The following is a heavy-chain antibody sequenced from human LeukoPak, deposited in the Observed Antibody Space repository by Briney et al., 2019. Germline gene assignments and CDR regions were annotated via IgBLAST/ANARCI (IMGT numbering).Heavy chain of an antibody. CDR3: ARGPVAGVPYDY. J-gene: IGHJ4*02. CDR1: GYTFTGYY. D-gene: IGHD6-19*01. Sequence: GASVKVSCKASGYTFTGYYMHWVRQAPGQGREWMGRINPNSGGTNYAQKFQGRVTMTRDTSISTAYMELSRLRSDDTAVYYCARGPVAGVPYDYWGQGTLVTVSS. V-gene: IGHV1-2*06. CDR2: INPNSGGT.